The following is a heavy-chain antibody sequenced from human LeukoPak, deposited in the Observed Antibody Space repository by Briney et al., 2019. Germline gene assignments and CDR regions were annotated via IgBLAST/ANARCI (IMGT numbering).Heavy chain of an antibody. V-gene: IGHV4-34*01. CDR3: ARGGRDDYVWGSYRPRRYFDY. D-gene: IGHD3-16*02. CDR2: INHSGST. Sequence: SETLSLTCAVYGGSFSGYYWSWIRQPPGKGLGWIGEINHSGSTNYNPSLKSRVTISVDTSKNQFSLKLSSVTAADTAVYYCARGGRDDYVWGSYRPRRYFDYWGQGTLVTVSS. J-gene: IGHJ4*02. CDR1: GGSFSGYY.